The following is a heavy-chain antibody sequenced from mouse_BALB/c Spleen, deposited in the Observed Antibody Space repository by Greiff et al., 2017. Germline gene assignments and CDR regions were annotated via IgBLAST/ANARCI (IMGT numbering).Heavy chain of an antibody. Sequence: QVQLQQSGAELARPGASVKLSCKASGYTFTSYWMQWVKQRPGQGLEWIGAIYPGDGDTRYTQKFKGKATLTADKSSSTAYMQLSSLASEDSAVYYCAREDYGSRNWYFDVWGARTTVTVSS. CDR1: GYTFTSYW. CDR2: IYPGDGDT. V-gene: IGHV1-87*01. J-gene: IGHJ1*01. CDR3: AREDYGSRNWYFDV. D-gene: IGHD1-1*01.